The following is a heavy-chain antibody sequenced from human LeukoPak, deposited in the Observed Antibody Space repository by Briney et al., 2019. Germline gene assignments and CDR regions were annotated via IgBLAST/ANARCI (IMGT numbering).Heavy chain of an antibody. J-gene: IGHJ4*02. CDR2: ISGSGGST. CDR1: GFTFSSYA. CDR3: AKTTEYYYDSSGYLRY. D-gene: IGHD3-22*01. Sequence: GGSLRLSCAAFGFTFSSYAMSWVRQAPGKGLEWVSAISGSGGSTYYADSVKGRFTISRDNSKNTLYLQMNSLRAEDTAVYYCAKTTEYYYDSSGYLRYWGQGTLVTVSS. V-gene: IGHV3-23*01.